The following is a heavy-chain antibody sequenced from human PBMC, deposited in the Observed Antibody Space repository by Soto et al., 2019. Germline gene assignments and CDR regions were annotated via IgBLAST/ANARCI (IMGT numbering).Heavy chain of an antibody. V-gene: IGHV4-59*12. CDR3: VREVDSPSYSYGYDYYYGMYV. CDR2: IYYSGST. J-gene: IGHJ6*02. CDR1: GGSISSYY. Sequence: SETLSLTCTVSGGSISSYYWGWIRQPPGKGLEWIGYIYYSGSTNYNPSLKSRVTISVDTSKNQFSLKLSSVTAADTAVYYCVREVDSPSYSYGYDYYYGMYVWGQGTTVTVSS. D-gene: IGHD5-18*01.